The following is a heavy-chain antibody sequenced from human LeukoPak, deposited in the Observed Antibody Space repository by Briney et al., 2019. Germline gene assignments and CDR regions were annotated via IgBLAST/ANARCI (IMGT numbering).Heavy chain of an antibody. D-gene: IGHD4-23*01. CDR2: IYPGDSDT. Sequence: GGSLKISFKGSGYRFTSYWIGWVRQMPGKGLEWMGMIYPGDSDTRYSPSFQGQVTISADKSISTAYLQWSSLKASDTAMYYCARRYGGNSAPFDYWGQGTLVTVSS. J-gene: IGHJ4*02. V-gene: IGHV5-51*01. CDR3: ARRYGGNSAPFDY. CDR1: GYRFTSYW.